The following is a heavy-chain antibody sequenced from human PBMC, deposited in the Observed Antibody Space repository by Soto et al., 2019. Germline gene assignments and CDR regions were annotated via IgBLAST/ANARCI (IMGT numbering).Heavy chain of an antibody. CDR2: IRSKANNYAT. CDR1: GFNFSGSA. V-gene: IGHV3-73*02. D-gene: IGHD3-10*01. CDR3: TRPGRGGELFVQPDY. J-gene: IGHJ4*02. Sequence: EVRLVESGGGLVQPGGSLKLSCAASGFNFSGSAMHWVRQASGKGLEWVGRIRSKANNYATAYAASVKGRFTISRDDSKNTAYLQMNSLKTEDTAVYYCTRPGRGGELFVQPDYWGQGTLVTVSS.